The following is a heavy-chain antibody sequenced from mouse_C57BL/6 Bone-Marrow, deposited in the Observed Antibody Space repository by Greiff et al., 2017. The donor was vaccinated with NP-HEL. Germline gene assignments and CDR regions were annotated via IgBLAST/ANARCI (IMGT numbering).Heavy chain of an antibody. Sequence: VQLQQSGPGLVAPSQSLSITCTVSGFSLTSYAISWVRQPPGKGLEWLGVIWTGGGTNYNSALKSRLSISKDNSKSQVFLKMNSLQTDDTARYYCARNGDSLSDYGNYDAMDYWGQGTSVTVSS. CDR2: IWTGGGT. J-gene: IGHJ4*01. CDR3: ARNGDSLSDYGNYDAMDY. CDR1: GFSLTSYA. D-gene: IGHD2-1*01. V-gene: IGHV2-9-1*01.